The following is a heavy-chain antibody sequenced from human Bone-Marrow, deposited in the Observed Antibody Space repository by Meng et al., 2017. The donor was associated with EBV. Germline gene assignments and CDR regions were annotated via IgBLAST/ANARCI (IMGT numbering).Heavy chain of an antibody. Sequence: VQLVQSGSELKKPGASAKVSCEASGHTFTDYSLNWVRQAPGQGLEWMGWINTNTGNPSYAQGFTGRFVFSLDTSVSTAYLQISSLKAEDTAVYYCARFGELFRNWFDPWGQGTLVTVSS. J-gene: IGHJ5*02. CDR1: GHTFTDYS. D-gene: IGHD3-10*01. CDR2: INTNTGNP. V-gene: IGHV7-4-1*02. CDR3: ARFGELFRNWFDP.